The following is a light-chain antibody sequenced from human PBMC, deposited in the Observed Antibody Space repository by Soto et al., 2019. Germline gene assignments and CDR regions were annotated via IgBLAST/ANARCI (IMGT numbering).Light chain of an antibody. Sequence: VTQTTATLAVSPGETATLSCMASQGVNSNLAWYLQKLGQAPRVLIYGASTRATGIPARFSGSGSGTEFILTISSLQSEDFAVYYCQQRSNGPPTTLAGGTKVDI. CDR3: QQRSNGPPTT. CDR1: QGVNSN. J-gene: IGKJ4*01. V-gene: IGKV3-15*01. CDR2: GAS.